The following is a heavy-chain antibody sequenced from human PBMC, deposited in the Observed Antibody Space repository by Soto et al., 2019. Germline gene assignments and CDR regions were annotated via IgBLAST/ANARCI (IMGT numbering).Heavy chain of an antibody. CDR1: GYTFTSYD. J-gene: IGHJ3*02. V-gene: IGHV1-8*01. CDR3: ARAFSTSWRDAFDI. D-gene: IGHD2-2*01. Sequence: QVQLVQSGAEVRKPGASVKVSCKASGYTFTSYDIHWVRQATGQGLEWMGCMNPNNGNTGYAQKFQGRVTMTRNTSISTAYMELSSLRSDDTAAYYCARAFSTSWRDAFDIWGPGTTVTVSS. CDR2: MNPNNGNT.